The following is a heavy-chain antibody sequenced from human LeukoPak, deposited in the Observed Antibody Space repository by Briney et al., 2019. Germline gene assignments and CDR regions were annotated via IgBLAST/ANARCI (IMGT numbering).Heavy chain of an antibody. CDR3: ARRRYYDSTGYFE. CDR1: GDYISSSSYY. J-gene: IGHJ1*01. Sequence: SSETLSLTCAVSGDYISSSSYYWGWIRQSRGTGLEWIGDIYHSGRTYYNPSLKSRVAISIDTSKNQFSLRLRSMTAADTAVFYCARRRYYDSTGYFEWGRGTLVTVSS. D-gene: IGHD3-22*01. CDR2: IYHSGRT. V-gene: IGHV4-39*01.